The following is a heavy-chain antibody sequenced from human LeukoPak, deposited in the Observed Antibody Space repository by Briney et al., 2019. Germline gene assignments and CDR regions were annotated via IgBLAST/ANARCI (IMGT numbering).Heavy chain of an antibody. Sequence: ASAKVSCKASGYTFSGYYMHCVRQAPGQGLEWMGRINPTSGGTNYAQQFQGRVTMTRDTSISTAYMELSRLRSDDTAVYYCARGYCSSTSCYSCDYWGQGTLVTVSS. CDR3: ARGYCSSTSCYSCDY. D-gene: IGHD2-2*01. CDR1: GYTFSGYY. J-gene: IGHJ4*02. CDR2: INPTSGGT. V-gene: IGHV1-2*06.